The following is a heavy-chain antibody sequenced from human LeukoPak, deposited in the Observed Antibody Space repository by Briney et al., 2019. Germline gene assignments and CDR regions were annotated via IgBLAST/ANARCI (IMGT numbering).Heavy chain of an antibody. V-gene: IGHV4-39*01. CDR3: ATKGGNRYGVDD. CDR1: GGSISSSSYY. CDR2: IYYSGST. Sequence: SETLSLTCTVSGGSISSSSYYWGWTRQPPGKGLEWIGSIYYSGSTYYNPSLKSRVTISVDTSKNQFSLKLSSVTIADTAVYSCATKGGNRYGVDDWGQGTLVTVSS. J-gene: IGHJ4*02. D-gene: IGHD5-18*01.